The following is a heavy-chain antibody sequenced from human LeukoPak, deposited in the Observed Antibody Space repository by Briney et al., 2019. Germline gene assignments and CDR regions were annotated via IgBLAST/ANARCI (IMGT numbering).Heavy chain of an antibody. Sequence: SETLSLTCTVSGVSISSYYWSWIRQPPGKGLEWIGYISDSGSANYNPSLKSRVTMSVDTSKNQFSLKLRSVTAADTAVYYCASGGLVSRYLDHWGQGALVTVSS. J-gene: IGHJ4*02. CDR3: ASGGLVSRYLDH. V-gene: IGHV4-59*01. CDR2: ISDSGSA. D-gene: IGHD3-9*01. CDR1: GVSISSYY.